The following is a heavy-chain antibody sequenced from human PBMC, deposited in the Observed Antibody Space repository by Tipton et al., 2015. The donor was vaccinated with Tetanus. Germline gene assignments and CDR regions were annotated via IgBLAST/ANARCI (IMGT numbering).Heavy chain of an antibody. D-gene: IGHD5-24*01. Sequence: LRLSCTVSGGSFSSSNDYWAWIRQPPGKGLEWVGSIYYGGSTYFNPSLRSRVTISVDTSKNQFSLKLSSVTAADSALYFCGRGTDAYKSGNYWGQGTLVTVSS. V-gene: IGHV4-39*07. CDR1: GGSFSSSNDY. CDR2: IYYGGST. CDR3: GRGTDAYKSGNY. J-gene: IGHJ4*01.